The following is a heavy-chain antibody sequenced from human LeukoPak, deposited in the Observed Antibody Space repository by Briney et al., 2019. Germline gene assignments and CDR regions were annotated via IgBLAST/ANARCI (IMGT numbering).Heavy chain of an antibody. J-gene: IGHJ4*02. CDR3: ASLQGGSGSYPQSNFDY. Sequence: PGGSLRLSCAASGFTFSSYAMHWVRQAPGKGLKWVAFISYDGSNKYYADSVKGRFTISRDNSKNMLLLQMNTLRVEDMAVYYCASLQGGSGSYPQSNFDYWGQGTLVTVSS. CDR2: ISYDGSNK. D-gene: IGHD3-10*01. CDR1: GFTFSSYA. V-gene: IGHV3-30-3*01.